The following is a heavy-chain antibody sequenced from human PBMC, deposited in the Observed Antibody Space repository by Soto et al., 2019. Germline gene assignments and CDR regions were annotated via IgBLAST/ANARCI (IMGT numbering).Heavy chain of an antibody. CDR1: GFSFTNYG. Sequence: QVQLMDSGGGVVQPGRSLRLSCATSGFSFTNYGMHWVRQAPGKGLEWVAVVWSNGINKYYADSVRGRFTISRDNSRNSLSLLMNSPRVEDTALYYCVRERGPFDAFDFWGQGTMVTVSS. V-gene: IGHV3-33*01. J-gene: IGHJ3*01. CDR2: VWSNGINK. CDR3: VRERGPFDAFDF.